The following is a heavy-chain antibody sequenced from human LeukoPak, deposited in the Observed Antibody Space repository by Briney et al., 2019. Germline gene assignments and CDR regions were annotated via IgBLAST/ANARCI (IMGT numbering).Heavy chain of an antibody. CDR1: GFTFDDYA. V-gene: IGHV3-9*01. J-gene: IGHJ6*03. D-gene: IGHD3-3*01. Sequence: GRSLRLSCAASGFTFDDYAMHWVRQAPGKGLEWVSGISWSSGNIGYADSVKGRFTISRDNAKNSLYLQMNSLRAEDTALYYCARAPGVVIRYYYMDIWGKGTTVTVSS. CDR2: ISWSSGNI. CDR3: ARAPGVVIRYYYMDI.